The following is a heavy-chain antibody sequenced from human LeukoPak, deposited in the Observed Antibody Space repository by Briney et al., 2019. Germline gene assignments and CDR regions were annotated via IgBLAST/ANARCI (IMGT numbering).Heavy chain of an antibody. J-gene: IGHJ4*02. V-gene: IGHV3-21*01. D-gene: IGHD5-12*01. CDR3: ARDQSIVATAHFDY. CDR2: ISSSSSYM. CDR1: GITFSSYS. Sequence: GSLILSCAASGITFSSYSMNWVRQAPGKGLEWVSSISSSSSYMYYADSVKGRFTISRDNAKNSLYLQMNSLRAEDTAVYYCARDQSIVATAHFDYWGQGTLVTVSS.